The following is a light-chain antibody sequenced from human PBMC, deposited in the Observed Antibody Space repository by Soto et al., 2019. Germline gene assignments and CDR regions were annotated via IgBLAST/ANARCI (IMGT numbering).Light chain of an antibody. J-gene: IGKJ4*01. CDR2: DAS. CDR3: QQRSNWPLT. Sequence: EIVLTQSPATLSLSPGERATLSCRASQSVSSFLAWLQQKPGQAPRLLIYDASNRATDIPSRFSGSGSGTDFTLTINSLEAEDSAIYYCQQRSNWPLTFGGGTNVDIK. CDR1: QSVSSF. V-gene: IGKV3-11*01.